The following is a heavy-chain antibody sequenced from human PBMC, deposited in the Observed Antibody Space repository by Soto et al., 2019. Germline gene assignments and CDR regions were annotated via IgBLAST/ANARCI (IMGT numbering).Heavy chain of an antibody. Sequence: EVQLLESGGGLVQPGGSLRLSCAASGFTFSSYAMNWVRQAPGKGLEWVSVISGSGGSTYHADSVKGRFTISRDNSKNTLYLQIKSLRAEDTAVYYCAGRSSGWYFDYWGQGTLVTVTS. CDR3: AGRSSGWYFDY. D-gene: IGHD6-19*01. CDR2: ISGSGGST. J-gene: IGHJ4*02. CDR1: GFTFSSYA. V-gene: IGHV3-23*01.